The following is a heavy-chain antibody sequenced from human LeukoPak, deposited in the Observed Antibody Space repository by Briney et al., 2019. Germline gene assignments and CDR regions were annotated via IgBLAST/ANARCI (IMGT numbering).Heavy chain of an antibody. CDR3: ARDLSGVAGYTYGRGIDY. J-gene: IGHJ4*02. V-gene: IGHV3-7*01. CDR1: GFTFSSYW. Sequence: PGGSLRLSCAASGFTFSSYWMTWVRQPPGKGLEWVANIKQYGSEKYYVDSVKGRFTISRDNAKTSLYLQMNSLRAEDTAVYYCARDLSGVAGYTYGRGIDYWGQGTLVTVSS. CDR2: IKQYGSEK. D-gene: IGHD5-18*01.